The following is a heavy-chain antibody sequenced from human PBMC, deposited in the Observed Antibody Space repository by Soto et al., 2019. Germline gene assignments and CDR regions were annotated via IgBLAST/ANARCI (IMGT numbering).Heavy chain of an antibody. Sequence: LETLSLTCAVSGASVSSTYYWSWIRQPPGKGLEWVGYVFYSGSTNYNPSLESRVTVSVDTSKNQFSLKVSSVTAADTAVYYCARETYGDYVGYFDPWGQGTLVTVSS. J-gene: IGHJ5*02. V-gene: IGHV4-61*01. CDR1: GASVSSTYY. CDR2: VFYSGST. D-gene: IGHD4-17*01. CDR3: ARETYGDYVGYFDP.